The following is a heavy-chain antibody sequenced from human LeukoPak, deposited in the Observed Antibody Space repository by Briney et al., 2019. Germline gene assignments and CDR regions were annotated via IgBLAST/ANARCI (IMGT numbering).Heavy chain of an antibody. CDR3: AVLGDAFDI. J-gene: IGHJ3*02. D-gene: IGHD2-8*02. V-gene: IGHV1-46*01. CDR2: INPSGGST. CDR1: GYTFTSYY. Sequence: ASVKVSCKASGYTFTSYYMHWVRQAPGQGLEWMGIINPSGGSTSYAQKFQGRVTITADESTSTAYMELSSLRSEDTAVYYCAVLGDAFDIWGQGTMVTVSS.